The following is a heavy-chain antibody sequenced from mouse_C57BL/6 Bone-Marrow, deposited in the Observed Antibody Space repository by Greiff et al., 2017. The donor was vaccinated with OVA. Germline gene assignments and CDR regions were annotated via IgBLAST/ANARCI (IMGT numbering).Heavy chain of an antibody. Sequence: VQLQQSGAELVRPGASVTLSCTASGFNIKDDYMHWVKQRPEQGLEWIGWIDPENGDTEYASKFQGKATITADTSSNPAYLQLSSLTSEDTAVYYCTTRPYSCDYWGQGTTLTVSS. CDR1: GFNIKDDY. J-gene: IGHJ2*01. CDR3: TTRPYSCDY. CDR2: IDPENGDT. V-gene: IGHV14-4*01.